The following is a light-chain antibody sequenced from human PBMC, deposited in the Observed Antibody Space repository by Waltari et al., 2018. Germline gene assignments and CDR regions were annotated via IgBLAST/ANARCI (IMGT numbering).Light chain of an antibody. Sequence: EIVMTQSPAPLYVSPGERATLSCRASQSVSSNLAWYQQKPGQAPRLPIYGASTRATGIPARVSGSGSETEFTLTISSLQSEDFAVYYCQQYNNLWTFGQGTKVEIK. CDR1: QSVSSN. CDR2: GAS. CDR3: QQYNNLWT. V-gene: IGKV3-15*01. J-gene: IGKJ1*01.